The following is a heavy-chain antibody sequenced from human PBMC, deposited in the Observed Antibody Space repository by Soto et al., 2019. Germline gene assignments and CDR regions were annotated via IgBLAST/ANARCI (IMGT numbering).Heavy chain of an antibody. CDR3: ARDRGFGELIADESYFDY. CDR1: GYTFTSYG. J-gene: IGHJ4*02. CDR2: ISAYNGNT. D-gene: IGHD3-10*01. Sequence: QVQLVQSGAEVKKPGASVKVSCKASGYTFTSYGISWVRQAPGQGLEWMGWISAYNGNTNYAQKLQGRVTMTTDTSTSTAYMELRSLRSDDTAVYYWARDRGFGELIADESYFDYWGQGTLVTVS. V-gene: IGHV1-18*01.